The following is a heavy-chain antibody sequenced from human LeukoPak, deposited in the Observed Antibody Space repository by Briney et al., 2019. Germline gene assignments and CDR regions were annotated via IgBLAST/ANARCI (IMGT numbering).Heavy chain of an antibody. D-gene: IGHD3-3*01. J-gene: IGHJ3*02. CDR1: GGSISSYY. CDR3: ARGSGDFWSGFGPAFDI. CDR2: IYYSGST. Sequence: KPSETLSLTCTVSGGSISSYYWSWIRQPPGKGLEWIGYIYYSGSTNYNPSLKSRVTISVDTSKNQFSLKLSSVTAADTAVYYCARGSGDFWSGFGPAFDIWGQGTMVTVSS. V-gene: IGHV4-59*01.